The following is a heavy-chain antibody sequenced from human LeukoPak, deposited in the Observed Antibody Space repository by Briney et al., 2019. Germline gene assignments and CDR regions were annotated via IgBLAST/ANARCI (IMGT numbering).Heavy chain of an antibody. CDR2: IIPIFGTA. CDR3: ARARGDARPAAMILSWFDP. CDR1: GGTFSSYA. D-gene: IGHD2-2*01. V-gene: IGHV1-69*13. Sequence: VASVKVSCKASGGTFSSYAISWVRQAPGQGLEWMGGIIPIFGTANYAQKFQGRVTITADESTSTAYMELSSLRSEDTAVYYCARARGDARPAAMILSWFDPWGQGTLVTVSS. J-gene: IGHJ5*02.